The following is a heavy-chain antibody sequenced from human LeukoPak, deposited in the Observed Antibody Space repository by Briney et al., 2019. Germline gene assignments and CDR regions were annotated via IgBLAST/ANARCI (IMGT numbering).Heavy chain of an antibody. Sequence: GGSLRLSCAASGFTFSSYGMHWVRQAPGKGLEWVAVIWYDGSNKYYADSVKGRFTISRDNSKNTLYLQMNSLRAEDTAVDYCSISRGYFDYWGQGTLVTVSS. CDR3: SISRGYFDY. CDR2: IWYDGSNK. CDR1: GFTFSSYG. D-gene: IGHD2-15*01. J-gene: IGHJ4*02. V-gene: IGHV3-33*01.